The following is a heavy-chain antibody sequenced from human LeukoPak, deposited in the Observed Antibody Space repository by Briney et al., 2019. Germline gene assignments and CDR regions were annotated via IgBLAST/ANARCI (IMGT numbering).Heavy chain of an antibody. CDR3: AREVWGPEY. V-gene: IGHV3-30-3*01. CDR2: ISYDGSNK. D-gene: IGHD1-14*01. J-gene: IGHJ4*02. Sequence: GGSLRLSCAASGFTSSSYAMHWVRQAPGKGLEWVAVISYDGSNKYYADSVKGRFTISRDNSKNTLYLQMNSLRAEDTAVYYCAREVWGPEYWGQGTLVTVSS. CDR1: GFTSSSYA.